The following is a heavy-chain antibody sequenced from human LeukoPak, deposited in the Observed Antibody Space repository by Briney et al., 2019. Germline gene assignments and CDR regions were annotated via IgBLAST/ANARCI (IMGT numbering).Heavy chain of an antibody. Sequence: SETLSLTCTVSSASIKSYYWSWIRQPPVKGLEWIGYIFYSGSTNYNPSLKSRVTISVDTSKNQFSLNLSSVTAAHTAVYYCARHSPFYYDSSGYRAFDIWGQGTMVTVSS. V-gene: IGHV4-59*08. D-gene: IGHD3-22*01. CDR3: ARHSPFYYDSSGYRAFDI. CDR2: IFYSGST. CDR1: SASIKSYY. J-gene: IGHJ3*02.